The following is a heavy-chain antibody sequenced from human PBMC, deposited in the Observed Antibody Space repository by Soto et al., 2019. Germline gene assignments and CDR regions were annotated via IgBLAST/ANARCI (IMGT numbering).Heavy chain of an antibody. Sequence: GGSLRLSCAASGFTFSSYAMSWVRQAPGKGLEWVSAISGSGGSTYYADSVKGRFTISRDNSKNTLYLQMNSLRAEDTAIYYCAKETTTPTAYGYYYYYGMDVWGQGTTVTVSS. D-gene: IGHD4-4*01. CDR1: GFTFSSYA. V-gene: IGHV3-23*01. J-gene: IGHJ6*02. CDR2: ISGSGGST. CDR3: AKETTTPTAYGYYYYYGMDV.